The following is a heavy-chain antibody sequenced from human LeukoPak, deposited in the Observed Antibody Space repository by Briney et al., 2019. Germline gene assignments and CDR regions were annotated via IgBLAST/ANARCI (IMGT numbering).Heavy chain of an antibody. V-gene: IGHV1-69*11. CDR2: IIPILGTA. J-gene: IGHJ4*02. Sequence: ASVKVSCKASGGTFSSYAISWVRQAPGQGLEWMGRIIPILGTANYAQKFQGRVTITTDESTSTAYMELSSLRSEDTAVYYCARGRLVGATEWGQGTLVTVSS. CDR1: GGTFSSYA. D-gene: IGHD1-26*01. CDR3: ARGRLVGATE.